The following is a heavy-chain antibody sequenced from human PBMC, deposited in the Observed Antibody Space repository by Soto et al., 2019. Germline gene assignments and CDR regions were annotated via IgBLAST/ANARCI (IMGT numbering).Heavy chain of an antibody. Sequence: QVQLVQSVAEFKKPGSSVKVSCKASGGTFTNYSFSWVRQAPGHGLEWLGRIIPILDVANYAQKFQGRVTITADKSTSTAYMERRSLRFEDTAVYYCARGGGTSDDTFDIWGQGTMVAVSS. CDR1: GGTFTNYS. CDR3: ARGGGTSDDTFDI. D-gene: IGHD3-16*01. CDR2: IIPILDVA. V-gene: IGHV1-69*02. J-gene: IGHJ3*02.